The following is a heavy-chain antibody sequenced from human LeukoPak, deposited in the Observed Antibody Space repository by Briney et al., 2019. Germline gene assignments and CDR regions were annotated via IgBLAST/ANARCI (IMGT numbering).Heavy chain of an antibody. J-gene: IGHJ5*02. CDR1: GFTFTSSA. CDR3: ASGVIADNH. D-gene: IGHD2-21*01. Sequence: GGSLRLSCAASGFTFTSSAMQWVRQAPGKGLEWVAFIRFDGSIKDHGDSVKGRFTISRDNSRNTVYLQTNSLRFEDTAVYYCASGVIADNHWGQGTLVTVSS. V-gene: IGHV3-30*02. CDR2: IRFDGSIK.